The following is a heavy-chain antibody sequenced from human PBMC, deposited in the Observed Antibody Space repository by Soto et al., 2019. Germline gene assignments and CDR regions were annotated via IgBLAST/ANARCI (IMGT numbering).Heavy chain of an antibody. CDR3: ARFYDFWSGYSATDHGMDV. D-gene: IGHD3-3*01. CDR2: INHSGST. V-gene: IGHV4-34*01. J-gene: IGHJ6*02. CDR1: GGSFSGYY. Sequence: SETLSLTCAVYGGSFSGYYWSWIRQPPGKGLEWIGEINHSGSTNYNPSLKSRVTISVDTSKNQFSLKRSSVTAADTAVYYCARFYDFWSGYSATDHGMDVWGQGTTVTVSS.